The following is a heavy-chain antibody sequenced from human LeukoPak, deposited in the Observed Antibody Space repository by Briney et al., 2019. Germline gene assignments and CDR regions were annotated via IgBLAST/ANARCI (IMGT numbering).Heavy chain of an antibody. V-gene: IGHV3-23*01. J-gene: IGHJ4*02. Sequence: GGSLRLSCAASGCTFSTYAMTWGRQGPGKGLEWVSLISVTCGSTYDADSVKDRFTISRDNSKNTLYLQMNSLRSDDTALYYCAKLQGAWRLYYESSGSYYFDSWGQGTLVTVSS. D-gene: IGHD3-22*01. CDR3: AKLQGAWRLYYESSGSYYFDS. CDR2: ISVTCGST. CDR1: GCTFSTYA.